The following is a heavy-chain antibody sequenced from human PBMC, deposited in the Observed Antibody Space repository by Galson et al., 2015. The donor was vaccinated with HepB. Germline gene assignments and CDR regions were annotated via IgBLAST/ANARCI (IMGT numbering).Heavy chain of an antibody. CDR1: GFTFSSYG. CDR2: IKQDGSKK. D-gene: IGHD3-3*01. CDR3: ARGVVAEFWGGYRLWYFDY. V-gene: IGHV3-7*01. J-gene: IGHJ4*02. Sequence: SLRLSCAASGFTFSSYGMNWVRQAPGKGLEWVANIKQDGSKKYYADSMKGRFNISRANDKNSLYLQMNSMRAGDTAVYYCARGVVAEFWGGYRLWYFDYWGQATVVTVSS.